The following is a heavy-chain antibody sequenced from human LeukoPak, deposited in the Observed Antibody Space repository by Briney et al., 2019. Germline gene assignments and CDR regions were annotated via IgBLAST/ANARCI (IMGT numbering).Heavy chain of an antibody. CDR2: VSGRGSST. V-gene: IGHV3-23*01. J-gene: IGHJ4*02. Sequence: TGGSLRLSCEGSGFTFNNYVMNWVRQAPGKGLKWVSGVSGRGSSTYYADSVKGRFTISRDNSQNTVYLQMKSLRAEDTAIYFCAKYTTPYYFDYWGQGILVTVSS. CDR1: GFTFNNYV. D-gene: IGHD1-1*01. CDR3: AKYTTPYYFDY.